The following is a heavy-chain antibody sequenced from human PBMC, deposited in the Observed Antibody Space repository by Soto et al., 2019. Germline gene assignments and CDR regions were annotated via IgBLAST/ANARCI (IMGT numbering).Heavy chain of an antibody. J-gene: IGHJ5*01. V-gene: IGHV4-4*02. D-gene: IGHD2-2*01. CDR1: GGTISSSNW. CDR3: ARTTVVVPAAKDNWSEP. CDR2: IYHSGST. Sequence: PSETLSLTCAVSGGTISSSNWWSWVRQPPGKGLEWIGAIYHSGSTNYNPSLKRRVTISVDTFQNKFSLKLSSVAFADTAVYYCARTTVVVPAAKDNWSEPWGQGALDAVSS.